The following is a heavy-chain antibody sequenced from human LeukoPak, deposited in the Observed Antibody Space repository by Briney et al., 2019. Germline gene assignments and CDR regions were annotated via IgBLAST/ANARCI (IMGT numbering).Heavy chain of an antibody. Sequence: ASVKVSCKASGYTFTSYDINWVRQATGQGLEWMGWMKPNSGNTGCAQKFQGRITMARNTSISTAYMELSSLRSEDTAVYYCARGARWLQRDAFDIWGQGTMVTVSS. D-gene: IGHD5-24*01. V-gene: IGHV1-8*01. CDR3: ARGARWLQRDAFDI. CDR1: GYTFTSYD. CDR2: MKPNSGNT. J-gene: IGHJ3*02.